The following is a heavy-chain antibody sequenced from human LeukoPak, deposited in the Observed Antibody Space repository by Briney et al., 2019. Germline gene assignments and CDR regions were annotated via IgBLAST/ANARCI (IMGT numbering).Heavy chain of an antibody. CDR1: GGSLSSHF. CDR3: ARFSSGCSTASCYLTY. J-gene: IGHJ4*02. CDR2: IYYTGTT. D-gene: IGHD2-2*01. Sequence: KPSETLSLTCTVSGGSLSSHFWSSIRQPPGKGLELIGNIYYTGTTYYNPSLNSRVTISLDTSRNQFSLRLTSVTAADTAVYYCARFSSGCSTASCYLTYWGQGTLVTVSS. V-gene: IGHV4-59*11.